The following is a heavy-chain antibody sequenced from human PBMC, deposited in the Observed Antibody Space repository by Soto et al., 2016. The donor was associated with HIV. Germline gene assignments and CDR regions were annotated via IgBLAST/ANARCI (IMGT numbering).Heavy chain of an antibody. D-gene: IGHD1-26*01. V-gene: IGHV4-38-2*02. Sequence: QVQLQESGPGLVKPSETLSLTCAVSGYSISSGYYWGWIRQPPGKGLEWIGSIYHSGSTYYNPSLKSRVTISVDTSKNQFSLKLSSVTAADTAVYYCAREGVGATTPVDYVGPREPWSPSPQ. J-gene: IGHJ4*01. CDR3: AREGVGATTPVDY. CDR2: IYHSGST. CDR1: GYSISSGYY.